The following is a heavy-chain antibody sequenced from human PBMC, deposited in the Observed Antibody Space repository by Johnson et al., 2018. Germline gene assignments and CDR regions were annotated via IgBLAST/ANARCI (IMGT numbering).Heavy chain of an antibody. V-gene: IGHV3-7*01. D-gene: IGHD2-2*01. Sequence: VQLVQSGGGLVKPGGSLRLSCAASGFTFSGYWMTWVRQAPGKGLEWVANIKQDGSEKYYVDSVKGRFTISRNNAKNSLYLQMNSLRGEDTAVYYCASRLCAATSCCGGTYYSLDVWGKGTTVTVSS. CDR2: IKQDGSEK. CDR3: ASRLCAATSCCGGTYYSLDV. J-gene: IGHJ6*03. CDR1: GFTFSGYW.